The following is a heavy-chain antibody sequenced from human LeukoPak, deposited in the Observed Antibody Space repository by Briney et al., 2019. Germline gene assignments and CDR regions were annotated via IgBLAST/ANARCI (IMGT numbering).Heavy chain of an antibody. J-gene: IGHJ3*02. D-gene: IGHD2-2*02. CDR2: INPNSGGT. V-gene: IGHV1-2*02. CDR1: GYTFTGYY. CDR3: ASPGYCSSTSCYTGGDAFDI. Sequence: ASVKVSCKASGYTFTGYYMHWVRQAPGQGLEWMGWINPNSGGTNYAQKFQGRVTMTRDTSISTAYMELSRLRSDDTAVYYCASPGYCSSTSCYTGGDAFDIWGQGTMVTVSS.